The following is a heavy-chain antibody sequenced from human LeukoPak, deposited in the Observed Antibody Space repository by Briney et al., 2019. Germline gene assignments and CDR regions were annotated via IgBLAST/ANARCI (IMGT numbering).Heavy chain of an antibody. V-gene: IGHV4-30-2*01. D-gene: IGHD3-10*01. CDR1: GGSISSGGYY. CDR3: ARTYYYGSGSYYEHRDAFDI. CDR2: IYHSGST. Sequence: PSETLSLTCTVSGGSISSGGYYWSWIRQPPGKGLEWIGYIYHSGSTYYNPSLKSRVTISVDRSKNQFSLKLSSVTAADTALYYCARTYYYGSGSYYEHRDAFDIWGQGTMVTVSS. J-gene: IGHJ3*02.